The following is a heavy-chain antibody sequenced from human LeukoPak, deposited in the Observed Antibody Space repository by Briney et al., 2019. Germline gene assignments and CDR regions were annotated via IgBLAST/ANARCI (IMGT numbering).Heavy chain of an antibody. CDR3: ARGSKAAPGTFDY. CDR1: GGSISSSNW. V-gene: IGHV4-4*02. Sequence: SETLSLTCTVSGGSISSSNWWSWVRQPPGKGLEWIGEIYHSGSTNYNPSLKSRVTISVDTSKNQFSLKLSSVTAADTAVYYCARGSKAAPGTFDYWGQGTLVTVSS. D-gene: IGHD6-13*01. J-gene: IGHJ4*02. CDR2: IYHSGST.